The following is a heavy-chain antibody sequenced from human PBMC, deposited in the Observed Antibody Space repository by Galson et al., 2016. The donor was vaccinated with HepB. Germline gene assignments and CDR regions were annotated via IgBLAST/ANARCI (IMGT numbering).Heavy chain of an antibody. V-gene: IGHV5-51*01. Sequence: QSGAEVKKPGESLKISGKGSGYSFTTYWIGWGRQMPGKGLEWMGMIYPGDSDTRYSPSFQGQVTISADQSINPAYLQWSSLKAADTAMYYCARTVSIAAAGRADYWGQGTLVTVSS. D-gene: IGHD6-13*01. CDR2: IYPGDSDT. CDR1: GYSFTTYW. J-gene: IGHJ4*02. CDR3: ARTVSIAAAGRADY.